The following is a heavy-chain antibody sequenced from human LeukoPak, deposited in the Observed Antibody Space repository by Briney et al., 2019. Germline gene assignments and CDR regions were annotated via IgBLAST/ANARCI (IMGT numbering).Heavy chain of an antibody. D-gene: IGHD5-18*01. CDR1: GFTFSIYS. Sequence: GGSLRLSCAASGFTFSIYSINWVRQAPGKGLEWVSSISSSSSYIYYADSVKGRFTISRDNSKNTLYLQMNSLRAEDTAVYYCARGSGYSYGFTGRERTKSRLDYWGQGTLVTVSS. CDR3: ARGSGYSYGFTGRERTKSRLDY. V-gene: IGHV3-21*01. CDR2: ISSSSSYI. J-gene: IGHJ4*02.